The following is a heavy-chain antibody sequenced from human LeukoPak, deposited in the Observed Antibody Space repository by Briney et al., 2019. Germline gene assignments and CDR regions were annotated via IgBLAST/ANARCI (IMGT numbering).Heavy chain of an antibody. CDR1: GGSFSGYY. D-gene: IGHD4-11*01. CDR3: AIEGVTKYYFDY. Sequence: SETLSLTCAVYGGSFSGYYWSWIRQPPGKGLEWIGEINHSGSTNYNPSLKSRVTISVDTSKNQFSLKLSSVTAADTAVYYCAIEGVTKYYFDYWGQGTLVTVSS. CDR2: INHSGST. V-gene: IGHV4-34*01. J-gene: IGHJ4*02.